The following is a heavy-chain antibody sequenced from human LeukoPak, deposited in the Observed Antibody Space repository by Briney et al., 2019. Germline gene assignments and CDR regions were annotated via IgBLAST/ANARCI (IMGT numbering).Heavy chain of an antibody. Sequence: PGGSLRLSCAASGFTFSSYWMHWVRQAPGKGLVWVSRINSAGSSTAYADSVKGRFTVSRDNADNTMFLQMNSVRDEDTAVYYCATKQWLAPPPDSWGQGTPVTVSS. CDR1: GFTFSSYW. CDR3: ATKQWLAPPPDS. V-gene: IGHV3-74*03. J-gene: IGHJ4*02. CDR2: INSAGSST. D-gene: IGHD6-19*01.